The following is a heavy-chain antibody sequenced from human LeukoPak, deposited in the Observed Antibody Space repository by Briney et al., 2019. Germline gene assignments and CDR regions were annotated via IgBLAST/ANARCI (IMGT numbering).Heavy chain of an antibody. J-gene: IGHJ4*02. V-gene: IGHV4-59*01. Sequence: SETLSLTCTVSGGSISSYYWSWIRQPPGKGLEWIGYIYYRGSTNYNPSLKSRVTISVDTSKNQFSLKLSSVTAADTAVYYCATPKRYSGSYYLSDWGQGTLVTVSS. CDR3: ATPKRYSGSYYLSD. D-gene: IGHD1-26*01. CDR2: IYYRGST. CDR1: GGSISSYY.